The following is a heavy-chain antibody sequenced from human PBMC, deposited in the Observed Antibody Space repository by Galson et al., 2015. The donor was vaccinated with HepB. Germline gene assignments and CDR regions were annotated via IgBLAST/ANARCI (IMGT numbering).Heavy chain of an antibody. V-gene: IGHV4-59*01. CDR3: ARAGYCSSPTFYPTGWFDP. J-gene: IGHJ5*02. CDR1: GGSISSYY. CDR2: MYYNGST. Sequence: LTCTVSGGSISSYYWTWIRQPPGKGLEWIGYMYYNGSTDYNPSLKSRVTMSVDTSKNQFSLKLSSVTAADTALYYCARAGYCSSPTFYPTGWFDPWGQGALVPVSS. D-gene: IGHD2-2*01.